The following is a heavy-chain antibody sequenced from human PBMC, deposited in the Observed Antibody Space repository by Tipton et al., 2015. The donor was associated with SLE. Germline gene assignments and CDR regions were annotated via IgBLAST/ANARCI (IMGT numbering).Heavy chain of an antibody. V-gene: IGHV4-38-2*02. J-gene: IGHJ4*02. CDR1: GYSISNAYY. CDR3: ARRGDQSSCDTWYYFDY. D-gene: IGHD3-16*01. CDR2: IYHSGST. Sequence: TLSLTCTVSGYSISNAYYWGWIRQPPGKGLEWIGSIYHSGSTYYNPSLQSRVTISLDTSQISLKLSSVTAADTAVYYCARRGDQSSCDTWYYFDYWGQGTLVTVSS.